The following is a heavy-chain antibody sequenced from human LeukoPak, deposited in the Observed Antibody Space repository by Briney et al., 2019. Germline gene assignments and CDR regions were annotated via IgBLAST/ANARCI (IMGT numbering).Heavy chain of an antibody. CDR3: ASTDYYDSSGYYF. Sequence: GGSLRLSCAASGFTFSDYYMSWIRQAPGKGLEWVSYISSSGSTIYYADSVKGRFTISRDNAKNSLYLQMNSLRAEDTAVYYCASTDYYDSSGYYFGGRGTLVTVSS. CDR2: ISSSGSTI. V-gene: IGHV3-11*04. J-gene: IGHJ4*02. CDR1: GFTFSDYY. D-gene: IGHD3-22*01.